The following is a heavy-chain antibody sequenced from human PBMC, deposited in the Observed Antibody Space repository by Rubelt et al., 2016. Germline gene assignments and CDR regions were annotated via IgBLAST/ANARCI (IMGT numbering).Heavy chain of an antibody. CDR2: IYYTGVT. J-gene: IGHJ4*02. D-gene: IGHD6-19*01. V-gene: IGHV4-31*03. CDR1: GGSINRGGYY. CDR3: VRDRGRSGWSYFDY. Sequence: QLQLQESGPGLVKPSQTLSLTCTVSGGSINRGGYYWTWIRQHPEKRLEWIGHIYYTGVTSYNPSLQSRVSISIATSDNHFSLSLTAVTAADTASYYCVRDRGRSGWSYFDYWGQGILVAVSS.